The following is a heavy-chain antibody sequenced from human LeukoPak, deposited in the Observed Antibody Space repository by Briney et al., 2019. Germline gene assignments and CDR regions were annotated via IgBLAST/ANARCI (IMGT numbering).Heavy chain of an antibody. CDR2: INHSGTT. D-gene: IGHD2-21*02. V-gene: IGHV4-34*01. Sequence: PSETLSLTCAVYGGSFSGYYWTWIRQSPGKGLEWIGEINHSGTTNYNQSLKSRVTISVDTSKNQFSLKLTSVTAADTAVYYCARTPYCGGDCSSAEYFQHWGQGTLVTVSS. J-gene: IGHJ1*01. CDR1: GGSFSGYY. CDR3: ARTPYCGGDCSSAEYFQH.